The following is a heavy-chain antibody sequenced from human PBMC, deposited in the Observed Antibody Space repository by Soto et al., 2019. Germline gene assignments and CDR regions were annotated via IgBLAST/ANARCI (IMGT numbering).Heavy chain of an antibody. CDR3: AKDSPMTTVTTAYFDY. D-gene: IGHD4-17*01. CDR1: GFSFSNYS. CDR2: ISGSGGST. Sequence: PGGSLGLSCGAYGFSFSNYSMRRVRQAPGKGLEWVSGISGSGGSTYYADSVKGRFTISRDNSKNTLYLQMNSLRAEDTAVYYCAKDSPMTTVTTAYFDYWGQGTLVTVSS. J-gene: IGHJ4*02. V-gene: IGHV3-23*01.